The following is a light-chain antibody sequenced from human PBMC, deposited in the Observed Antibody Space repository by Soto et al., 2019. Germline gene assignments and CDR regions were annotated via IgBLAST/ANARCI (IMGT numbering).Light chain of an antibody. Sequence: QSVLTQPPSASGSPGQSVTISCSGSSSDVGGYNYVSWYQQHPGKAPKLMISEVTKRPSGVPDRFSGSKSGNTASLTVSGLQAEDEADYYCSSYAGRNNFVFGTGTKVTVL. CDR3: SSYAGRNNFV. CDR1: SSDVGGYNY. V-gene: IGLV2-8*01. J-gene: IGLJ1*01. CDR2: EVT.